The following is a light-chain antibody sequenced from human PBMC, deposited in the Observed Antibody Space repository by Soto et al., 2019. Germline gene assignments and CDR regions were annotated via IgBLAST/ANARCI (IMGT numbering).Light chain of an antibody. CDR3: QQYDGYSELT. CDR2: KAS. CDR1: QSISSW. Sequence: DIQMTQSPSTLSASVGDRVTITCRASQSISSWLAWYQQKPGKAPKLLIYKASSLETGVPSRFSGSGSGTEFTLTISSLQSDDFATYYCQQYDGYSELTLGGGTKVEIK. V-gene: IGKV1-5*03. J-gene: IGKJ4*01.